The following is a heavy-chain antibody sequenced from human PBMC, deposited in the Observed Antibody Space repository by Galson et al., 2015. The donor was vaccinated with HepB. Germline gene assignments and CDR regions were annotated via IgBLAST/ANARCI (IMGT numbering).Heavy chain of an antibody. CDR1: GGSISSSSYH. D-gene: IGHD2-2*01. J-gene: IGHJ4*02. CDR3: ARHESESKTYAADN. Sequence: ETLSLTCTVSGGSISSSSYHWGWLRPPPGKGLEWIGSFHYTGNPHSTPSLKSRVTIAGDTSKIQFSLKLNAVTAADPAVYYCARHESESKTYAADNWGQGTLVTVSS. V-gene: IGHV4-39*01. CDR2: FHYTGNP.